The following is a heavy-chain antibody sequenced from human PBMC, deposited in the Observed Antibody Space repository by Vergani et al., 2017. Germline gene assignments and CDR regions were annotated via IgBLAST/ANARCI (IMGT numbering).Heavy chain of an antibody. CDR3: ARGGRLDDYGDYDARFDYYYMDV. V-gene: IGHV3-30*03. CDR1: GFTFSSYA. D-gene: IGHD4-17*01. Sequence: VQLLESGGGLVQPGGSLRLSCAASGFTFSSYAMSWVRQAPGKGLEWVAVISYDGSNKYYADSVKGRFTISRDNSKNTLYLQMNSLRAEDTAVYYCARGGRLDDYGDYDARFDYYYMDVWGKGTTVTVSS. CDR2: ISYDGSNK. J-gene: IGHJ6*03.